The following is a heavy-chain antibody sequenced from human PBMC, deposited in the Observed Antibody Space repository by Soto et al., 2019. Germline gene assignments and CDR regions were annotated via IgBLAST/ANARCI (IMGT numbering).Heavy chain of an antibody. V-gene: IGHV3-23*01. Sequence: PGGSLRLSCAASGVTFTNFAMNWVRQAPGKGLEWVAGISHSGSSTYYADSVKGRFTVSRDNSMDTLYLQLNSLRADDTAVYYCAKGSWVHHGSEGGNWLDPWGQGTLVTVSS. J-gene: IGHJ5*02. CDR1: GVTFTNFA. D-gene: IGHD3-10*01. CDR3: AKGSWVHHGSEGGNWLDP. CDR2: ISHSGSST.